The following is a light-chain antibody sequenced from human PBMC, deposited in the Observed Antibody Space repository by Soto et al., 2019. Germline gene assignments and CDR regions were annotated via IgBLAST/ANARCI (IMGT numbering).Light chain of an antibody. V-gene: IGLV1-40*01. CDR3: QSYDISLSGWYV. CDR2: TNT. Sequence: QSVLTQPPSVSGAPGQRITISCTGSSSNIGAGYDVHWYQQLPGTAPKLLIYTNTNRPSGVPDRFSASKSGTSASLAIAGLQAEDEADYYCQSYDISLSGWYVFGTGTKVTVL. CDR1: SSNIGAGYD. J-gene: IGLJ1*01.